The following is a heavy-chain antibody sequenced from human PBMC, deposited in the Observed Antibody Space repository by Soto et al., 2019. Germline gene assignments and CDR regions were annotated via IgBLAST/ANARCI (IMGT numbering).Heavy chain of an antibody. CDR1: GFTFSNYG. J-gene: IGHJ3*02. Sequence: QVQLVESGGGVVQPGRSLRLSCVTSGFTFSNYGMQWVRQAPGKGLGWVAVISYGGGAQYYADSVKGRFTISRDNSKNTLSLEMNSLRAEDTAVYYCVKEKTPRVSHSLDIWGQGIMGTVSS. D-gene: IGHD6-13*01. CDR2: ISYGGGAQ. CDR3: VKEKTPRVSHSLDI. V-gene: IGHV3-30*18.